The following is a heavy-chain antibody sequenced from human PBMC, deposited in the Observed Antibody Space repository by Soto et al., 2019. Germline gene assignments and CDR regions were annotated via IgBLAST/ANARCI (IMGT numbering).Heavy chain of an antibody. CDR2: IKGKVDGGAT. CDR1: GLTFSGAW. Sequence: EVQLVESGGNLVNPGGSLRLSCATSGLTFSGAWLSWVRQAPGKGLEWVGRIKGKVDGGATDYAAPVKGRFVISRDYSKDTLYLQINSLKTEDTAVYFCTADVTGAYGGAYWGQGTLVTVSS. CDR3: TADVTGAYGGAY. V-gene: IGHV3-15*01. J-gene: IGHJ4*02. D-gene: IGHD3-16*01.